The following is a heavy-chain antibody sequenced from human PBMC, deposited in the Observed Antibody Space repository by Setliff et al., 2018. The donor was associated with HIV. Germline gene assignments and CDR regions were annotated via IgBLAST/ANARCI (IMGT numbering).Heavy chain of an antibody. D-gene: IGHD2-15*01. CDR1: GDTFNSHA. CDR2: IIPIFGTP. CDR3: ARDSRDIVVVIAPEPEPYYYYGMDV. Sequence: SVKVSCKASGDTFNSHAISWVRQAPGQGLEWMGGIIPIFGTPNYAQKFKGRLTITADESTSTVYMELSSLRSEDTAVYYCARDSRDIVVVIAPEPEPYYYYGMDVWGEGTTV. V-gene: IGHV1-69*13. J-gene: IGHJ6*02.